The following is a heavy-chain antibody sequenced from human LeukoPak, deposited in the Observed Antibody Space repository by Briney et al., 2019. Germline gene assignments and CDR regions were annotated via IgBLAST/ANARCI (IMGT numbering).Heavy chain of an antibody. Sequence: GASVKVSCKASGGTFSSYAISWVRQAPGQGLEWMGGIIPIFGTANYAQKFQGRVTITADESTSTAYMALSSLRSEDTAVYYCASGEGYCSGGSCYHHIDCFDYWGQGTLVTVSS. J-gene: IGHJ4*02. V-gene: IGHV1-69*01. D-gene: IGHD2-15*01. CDR1: GGTFSSYA. CDR2: IIPIFGTA. CDR3: ASGEGYCSGGSCYHHIDCFDY.